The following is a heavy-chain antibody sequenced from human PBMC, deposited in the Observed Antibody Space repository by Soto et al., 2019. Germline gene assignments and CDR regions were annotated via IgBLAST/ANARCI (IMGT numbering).Heavy chain of an antibody. Sequence: PGGSLRLSCSVAGFTVSDSMSWVRQAPGKGLECVSFIHSDGSTHYTDSVRGRFTISRDNSKNTLYLQMDRLRVDDTALYFCARDASGPFDYWGQGTLVTVSS. V-gene: IGHV3-53*01. D-gene: IGHD6-19*01. J-gene: IGHJ4*02. CDR3: ARDASGPFDY. CDR2: IHSDGST. CDR1: GFTVSDS.